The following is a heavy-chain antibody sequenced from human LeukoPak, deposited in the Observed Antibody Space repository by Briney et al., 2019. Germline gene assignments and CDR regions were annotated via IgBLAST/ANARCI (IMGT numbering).Heavy chain of an antibody. CDR3: AKDISSSWYGAFDI. CDR1: GFTFDDYA. CDR2: ISWNSGSI. V-gene: IGHV3-9*01. J-gene: IGHJ3*02. D-gene: IGHD6-13*01. Sequence: GGSLRLSCAAPGFTFDDYAMHWVRQAPGKGLEWVSGISWNSGSIGYADSVKGRFTISRDNAKNSLYLQMNSLRAEDTALYYCAKDISSSWYGAFDIWGQGTMVTVSS.